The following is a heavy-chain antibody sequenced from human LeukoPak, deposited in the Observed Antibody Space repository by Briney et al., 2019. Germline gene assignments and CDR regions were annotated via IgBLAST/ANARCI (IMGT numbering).Heavy chain of an antibody. Sequence: GGSLRLSCAASGFTFSRYAMSWVRQAPGEGLEWVSAISGSGGSTYYADSVKGRFTIARDKSKNTLYLQMNSLRAEATAVYYCAKDGGYCSSTSCYFDYWGQGTLVTVSS. J-gene: IGHJ4*02. V-gene: IGHV3-23*01. D-gene: IGHD2-2*01. CDR2: ISGSGGST. CDR3: AKDGGYCSSTSCYFDY. CDR1: GFTFSRYA.